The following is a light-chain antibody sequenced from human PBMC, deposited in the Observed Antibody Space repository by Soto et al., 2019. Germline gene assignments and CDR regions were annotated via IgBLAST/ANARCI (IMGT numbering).Light chain of an antibody. CDR1: QSVNSNY. V-gene: IGKV3-20*01. J-gene: IGKJ1*01. Sequence: EIVLTQSPATLSLSPGESATLSCRTSQSVNSNYLAWYQHKPGQAPRLVIHGASSRATGIPDRFSGSGSGTDFTLTISRLEPEDVAVYFCQHYGTSFWTFGQGTKVEVK. CDR2: GAS. CDR3: QHYGTSFWT.